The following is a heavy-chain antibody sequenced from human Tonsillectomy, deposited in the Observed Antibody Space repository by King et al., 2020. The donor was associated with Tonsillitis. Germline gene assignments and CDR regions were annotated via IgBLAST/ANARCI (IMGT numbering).Heavy chain of an antibody. CDR1: GLTVSTNY. V-gene: IGHV3-66*01. CDR2: IYSDGST. D-gene: IGHD2-21*02. Sequence: VQLVETGGGLVQPGGSLRLSCAASGLTVSTNYMSWVRQAPGRGLERGSVIYSDGSTYYADSVKGRFTISRDSSKNTLYLQMSSLRVKDTAVYYCARDCVSDCRACLDVWGQGSTVSVSS. J-gene: IGHJ6*02. CDR3: ARDCVSDCRACLDV.